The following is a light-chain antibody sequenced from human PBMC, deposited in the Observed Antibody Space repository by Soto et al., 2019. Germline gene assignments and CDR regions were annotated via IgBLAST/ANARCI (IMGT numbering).Light chain of an antibody. Sequence: DIQMTQSPSSLSASVGDRVTITCRASQGIRYDLTWYQQKPGKAPRRLIYAASHLQIGVPSRFSGSGSGTEFTLTINTLQPEDFATYYCLRFDSYPPTFGQGTKLEIK. CDR2: AAS. CDR3: LRFDSYPPT. CDR1: QGIRYD. V-gene: IGKV1-17*01. J-gene: IGKJ2*01.